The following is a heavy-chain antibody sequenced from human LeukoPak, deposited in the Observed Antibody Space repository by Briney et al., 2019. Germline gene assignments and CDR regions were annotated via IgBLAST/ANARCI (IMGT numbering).Heavy chain of an antibody. D-gene: IGHD3-10*01. CDR2: INNRGNT. CDR1: EFNVSNSY. J-gene: IGHJ4*01. Sequence: GGSLRLSCAASEFNVSNSYMGWVRQAPGKGLEWVSIINNRGNTNHADSVKGRFAISRSKSKNSLFLQMNSLRVEDTAVYYRASAYCCGSGNYDYWGHGTLVTVSS. CDR3: ASAYCCGSGNYDY. V-gene: IGHV3-66*01.